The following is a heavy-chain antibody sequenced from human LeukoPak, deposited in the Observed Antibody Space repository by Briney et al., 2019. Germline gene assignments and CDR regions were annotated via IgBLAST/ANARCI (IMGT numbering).Heavy chain of an antibody. CDR1: GYAFTGSY. Sequence: ASVKVSCKASGYAFTGSYMHWVRQAPGQGLEWMGWINPNSGGTNYAQKFQGRVTMTRDTSISTAYMELSRLRSDDTAVYYWGRGVPFYYLSGDYQKWTYVFDIWGQGTMVTVSS. V-gene: IGHV1-2*02. J-gene: IGHJ3*02. D-gene: IGHD2/OR15-2a*01. CDR2: INPNSGGT. CDR3: GRGVPFYYLSGDYQKWTYVFDI.